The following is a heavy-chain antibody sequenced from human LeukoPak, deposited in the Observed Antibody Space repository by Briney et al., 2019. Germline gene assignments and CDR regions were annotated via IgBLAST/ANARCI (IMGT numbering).Heavy chain of an antibody. CDR1: GFTFNAFG. Sequence: GGSLRLSCAASGFTFNAFGMNWVRQAPGKGLEWVANVKEDGNEKYYVDSVKGRFTIFRDNAKNSLYLQMNSLRAEDMGVYYCAREDYGDYRPGFDYWGQGTLVTVSS. CDR3: AREDYGDYRPGFDY. J-gene: IGHJ4*02. V-gene: IGHV3-7*01. D-gene: IGHD3-16*01. CDR2: VKEDGNEK.